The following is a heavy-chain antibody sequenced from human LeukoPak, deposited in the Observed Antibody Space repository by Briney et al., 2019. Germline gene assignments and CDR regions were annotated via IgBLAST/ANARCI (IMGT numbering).Heavy chain of an antibody. CDR1: GFTFSSYG. D-gene: IGHD2-2*02. Sequence: GGSLRLSCAASGFTFSSYGMHWVRQAPGKGLEWVAVIWYDGSNKYYADSVKGRFTISRDNSENTLYLQMNSLRAEDTAVYYCARDLDIVVVPAAILLRSYGMDVWGQGTTVTVSS. V-gene: IGHV3-33*01. CDR2: IWYDGSNK. J-gene: IGHJ6*02. CDR3: ARDLDIVVVPAAILLRSYGMDV.